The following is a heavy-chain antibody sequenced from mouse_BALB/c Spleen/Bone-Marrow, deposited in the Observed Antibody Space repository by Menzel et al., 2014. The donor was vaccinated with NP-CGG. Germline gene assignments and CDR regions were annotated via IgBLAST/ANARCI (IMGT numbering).Heavy chain of an antibody. Sequence: VQLQQSGPDLVKPSQSLSLTCTVTGYSITSGYSCHWIRQFPGNKLEWMGYIHYSGSTNYNPSLKSRISITRDTSKNQFFLQLNSVTTEDTATYYCARRGSSTYWYFDVWGAGTTVTVSS. CDR2: IHYSGST. CDR1: GYSITSGYS. D-gene: IGHD1-1*01. J-gene: IGHJ1*01. V-gene: IGHV3-1*02. CDR3: ARRGSSTYWYFDV.